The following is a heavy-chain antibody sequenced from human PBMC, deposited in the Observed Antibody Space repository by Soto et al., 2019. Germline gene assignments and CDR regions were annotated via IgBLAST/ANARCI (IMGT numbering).Heavy chain of an antibody. CDR2: IGGSGGNR. D-gene: IGHD4-4*01. J-gene: IGHJ4*02. Sequence: EVQLLESGGGLVQPGGSLRLSCAASGFTFNAYAMTWVRHAPGKGLEWVSAIGGSGGNRYYADSVSGRFTISRDNSKDTVDLQMNSLRVEDTAVYYCARVASDYINSVDNWGQGILVTVSS. CDR1: GFTFNAYA. CDR3: ARVASDYINSVDN. V-gene: IGHV3-23*01.